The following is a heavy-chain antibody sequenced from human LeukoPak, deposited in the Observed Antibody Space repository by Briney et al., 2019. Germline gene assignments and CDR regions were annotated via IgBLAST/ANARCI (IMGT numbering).Heavy chain of an antibody. D-gene: IGHD5-18*01. CDR2: IYYSGST. V-gene: IGHV4-39*07. CDR1: GGSISSSSYY. J-gene: IGHJ4*02. Sequence: SETLSLTCTVSGGSISSSSYYWGWIRQPPGKGLEWIGSIYYSGSTYYNPSLKSRVTISVDTSKNQFSLKLSSVTAADTAVYYCAREKDTAMVGWGQGTLVTVSS. CDR3: AREKDTAMVG.